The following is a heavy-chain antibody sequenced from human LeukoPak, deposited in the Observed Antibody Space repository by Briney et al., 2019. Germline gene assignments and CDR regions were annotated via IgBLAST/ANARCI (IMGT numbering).Heavy chain of an antibody. CDR3: AKKTPGTYPFDY. D-gene: IGHD6-13*01. Sequence: PGGSLRLSCAASGLTFSSSAMNWVRQVPGKGLEWVSASGTAGDTYYADSVKGRFTISRDDSKNTLYLQMTSLRAEDTAVYYCAKKTPGTYPFDYWGQGTLVTVSS. CDR1: GLTFSSSA. CDR2: SGTAGDT. V-gene: IGHV3-23*01. J-gene: IGHJ4*02.